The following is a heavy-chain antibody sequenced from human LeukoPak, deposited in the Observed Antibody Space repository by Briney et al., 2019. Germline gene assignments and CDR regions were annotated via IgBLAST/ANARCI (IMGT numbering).Heavy chain of an antibody. D-gene: IGHD3-10*01. J-gene: IGHJ4*02. V-gene: IGHV3-11*04. Sequence: GGSLRLSCAASGFTFSDNYMTWVRQAPGRGLEWLSYISGNGRDIQYADSVKGRFTISRDNAKNTLYLQMNSLRAEDTAVYYCARDEWFGEFYWGQGTLVTVSS. CDR1: GFTFSDNY. CDR3: ARDEWFGEFY. CDR2: ISGNGRDI.